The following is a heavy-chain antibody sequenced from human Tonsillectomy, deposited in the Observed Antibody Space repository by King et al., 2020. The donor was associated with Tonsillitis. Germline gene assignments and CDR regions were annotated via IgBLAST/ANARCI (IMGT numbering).Heavy chain of an antibody. CDR3: TRPLGSSGYSTDFDY. CDR1: GFTFSGSA. D-gene: IGHD3-22*01. V-gene: IGHV3-73*02. CDR2: IRSKANTYAT. J-gene: IGHJ4*02. Sequence: VQLVESGGGLVQPGGSLKLSCAASGFTFSGSAMHWVRQASGKGLEWVVRIRSKANTYATAYAASVKGRFTISRDDSKNTTYLQMNSLKTEDTAVYYCTRPLGSSGYSTDFDYWGQGTLVTVSS.